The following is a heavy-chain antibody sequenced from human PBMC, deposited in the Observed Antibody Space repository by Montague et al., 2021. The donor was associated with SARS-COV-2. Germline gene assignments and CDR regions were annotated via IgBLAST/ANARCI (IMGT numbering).Heavy chain of an antibody. CDR2: IYSGGST. CDR1: GFIVSSNY. Sequence: SRRLSCAASGFIVSSNYMSWVRQAPGKGLEWVSVIYSGGSTYYADSVKGRFTISRDNSKNTLYLQMNSLRAEDTAVYYCARDAGGNFPTSFDYWGQGTLVTVSS. CDR3: ARDAGGNFPTSFDY. V-gene: IGHV3-53*01. J-gene: IGHJ4*02. D-gene: IGHD4-23*01.